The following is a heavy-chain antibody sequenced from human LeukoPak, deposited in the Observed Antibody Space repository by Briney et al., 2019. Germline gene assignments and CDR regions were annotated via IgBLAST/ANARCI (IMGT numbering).Heavy chain of an antibody. CDR2: ISYDGSNK. CDR1: GFTFSSYA. Sequence: GGSLRLSCAASGFTFSSYAMHWVRQAPGKGLEWVAVISYDGSNKYYADSVKGRFTISRDNPKNTLYLQMNSLRAEDTAVYYCARGSFYGSGSSWVDPWGQGTLVTVSS. V-gene: IGHV3-30*04. D-gene: IGHD3-10*01. CDR3: ARGSFYGSGSSWVDP. J-gene: IGHJ5*02.